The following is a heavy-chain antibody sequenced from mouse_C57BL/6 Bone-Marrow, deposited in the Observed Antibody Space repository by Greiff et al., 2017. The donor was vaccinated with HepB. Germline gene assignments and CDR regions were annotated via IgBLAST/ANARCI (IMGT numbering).Heavy chain of an antibody. CDR3: ARYTLPPSGGAMDY. J-gene: IGHJ4*01. CDR1: GFTFTDYY. Sequence: EVQGVESGGGLVQPGGSLSLSCAASGFTFTDYYMSWVRQPPGKALEWLGFIRNKANGYTTEYSASVKGRFTISRDNSQSIPYLKMNALRAEDSATYYCARYTLPPSGGAMDYWGQGTSVTVSS. CDR2: IRNKANGYTT. D-gene: IGHD3-1*01. V-gene: IGHV7-3*01.